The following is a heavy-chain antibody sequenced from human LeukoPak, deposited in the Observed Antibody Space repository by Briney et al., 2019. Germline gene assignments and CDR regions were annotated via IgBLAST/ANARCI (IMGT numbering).Heavy chain of an antibody. Sequence: GGSLRLSCVASGLNFDDSAMHCVRQAPGKGLEWVSLISADGGSTFSADSVKGRFSISRDNSKNSLYLQMNSLRSEDTAMYYCAKESGKFDYWGQGTLVAVSS. J-gene: IGHJ4*02. CDR1: GLNFDDSA. CDR3: AKESGKFDY. V-gene: IGHV3-43*02. CDR2: ISADGGST.